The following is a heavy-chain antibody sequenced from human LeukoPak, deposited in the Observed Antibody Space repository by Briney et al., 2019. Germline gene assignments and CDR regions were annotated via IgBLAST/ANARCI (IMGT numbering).Heavy chain of an antibody. CDR1: GYTFTSYY. CDR2: INPSGGST. J-gene: IGHJ5*02. V-gene: IGHV1-46*01. CDR3: ARVLYYYDSSGYQYNWFDP. Sequence: ASVKVSCKASGYTFTSYYMHWVRQAPGQGLEWMGIINPSGGSTSYAQKFQGRVTMTRDTSISTAYMELSRLRSDDTAVYYCARVLYYYDSSGYQYNWFDPWGQGTLVTVSS. D-gene: IGHD3-22*01.